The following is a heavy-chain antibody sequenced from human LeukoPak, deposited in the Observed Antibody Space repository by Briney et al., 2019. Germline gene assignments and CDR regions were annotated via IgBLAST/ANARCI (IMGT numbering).Heavy chain of an antibody. J-gene: IGHJ4*02. D-gene: IGHD4-17*01. CDR1: GYTFTSYG. V-gene: IGHV1-18*01. CDR3: ARDQKGPTVTTFDY. Sequence: ASVKVSCKASGYTFTSYGISWVRQAPGQGLEWMGWISAYNGNTNYAQKLQGRVTMTTDTSTSTAYMELRSLRSDDTAVYYCARDQKGPTVTTFDYWGQGTLVTVSS. CDR2: ISAYNGNT.